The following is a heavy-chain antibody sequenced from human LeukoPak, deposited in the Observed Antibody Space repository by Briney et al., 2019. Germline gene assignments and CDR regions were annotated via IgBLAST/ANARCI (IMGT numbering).Heavy chain of an antibody. Sequence: GGSLRLSCAASGFTFSSYAMSWVRQTLGKGLECVSFITDSGGSTYYTDSVKGRFTISRDNSKNTLYLQMNSLRAEDTAVYYCAKAPKRSCSGATCSPFHYWGHGSLVTSSS. V-gene: IGHV3-23*01. D-gene: IGHD2-15*01. J-gene: IGHJ4*01. CDR3: AKAPKRSCSGATCSPFHY. CDR2: ITDSGGST. CDR1: GFTFSSYA.